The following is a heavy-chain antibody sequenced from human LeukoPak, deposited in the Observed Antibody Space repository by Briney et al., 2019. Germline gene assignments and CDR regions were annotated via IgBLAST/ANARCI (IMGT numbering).Heavy chain of an antibody. CDR3: SRSRSGSYLMGY. CDR1: GYAFTSSD. Sequence: ASVRVSCKEPGYAFTSSDLHWGPKAPEQGLERMGIINPSGGSPSYAQKFQGRVTMTRDTSTRTVYMELSRLRSEDTAVYYCSRSRSGSYLMGYWGQGTLVTVSS. J-gene: IGHJ4*02. D-gene: IGHD1-26*01. V-gene: IGHV1-46*01. CDR2: INPSGGSP.